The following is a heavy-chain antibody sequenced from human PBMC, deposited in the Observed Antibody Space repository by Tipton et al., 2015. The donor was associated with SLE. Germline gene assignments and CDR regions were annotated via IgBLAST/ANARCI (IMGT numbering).Heavy chain of an antibody. V-gene: IGHV4-34*01. CDR1: GFTFSSYA. CDR3: ASVNFWSGYGDY. J-gene: IGHJ4*02. Sequence: LRLSCAASGFTFSSYAMNWVRQTPGKGLEWVGEVNHSGSTKYNPSLKSRVTMSLDTSKNQFSLKLSSVTAADTAVYYCASVNFWSGYGDYWGQGTLVTVSS. CDR2: VNHSGST. D-gene: IGHD3-3*01.